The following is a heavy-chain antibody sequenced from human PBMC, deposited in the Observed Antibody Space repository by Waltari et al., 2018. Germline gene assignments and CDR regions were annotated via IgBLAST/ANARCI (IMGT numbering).Heavy chain of an antibody. CDR1: GFTFSSYS. CDR3: ARGPYSGSYPAEYFQH. D-gene: IGHD1-26*01. J-gene: IGHJ1*01. CDR2: ISSSSSTI. V-gene: IGHV3-48*01. Sequence: EVQLVESGGGLVQPGGSLRLSCAASGFTFSSYSMNWVRQAPGKGLAWVSYISSSSSTIYDADSVKGRFTISRDNAKNSLYLQMNSLRAEDTAVYYCARGPYSGSYPAEYFQHWGQGTLVTVSS.